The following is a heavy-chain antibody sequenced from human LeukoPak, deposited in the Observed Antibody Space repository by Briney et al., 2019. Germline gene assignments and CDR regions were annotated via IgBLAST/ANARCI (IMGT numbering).Heavy chain of an antibody. CDR3: ARDYYDSSGYHGEIDP. CDR2: INPSIDST. V-gene: IGHV1-46*01. Sequence: GASVKVFCKAFGYTFTAYYIHWVRQAPGQGLEWMGIINPSIDSTSYAQKFQGRVTMTRDTSISTAYMELSRLRSDDTAVYYCARDYYDSSGYHGEIDPWGQGTLVTVSS. D-gene: IGHD3-22*01. J-gene: IGHJ5*02. CDR1: GYTFTAYY.